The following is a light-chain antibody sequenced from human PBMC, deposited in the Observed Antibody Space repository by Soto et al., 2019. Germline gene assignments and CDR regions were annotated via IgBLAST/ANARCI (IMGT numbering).Light chain of an antibody. CDR3: QQSYSTPWT. J-gene: IGKJ1*01. CDR1: QSISKD. V-gene: IGKV1-39*01. Sequence: DIQMTQSPSSLSASVGDRVTLTCRASQSISKDLNWYQQKPGKAPILLISDASTLQSDVPSRFSGAVSGTDFTLTITNLQPEDFATYFCQQSYSTPWTFGLGTKVDI. CDR2: DAS.